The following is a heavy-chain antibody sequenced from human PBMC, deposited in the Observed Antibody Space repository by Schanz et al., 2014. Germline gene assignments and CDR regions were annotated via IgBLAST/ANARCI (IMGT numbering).Heavy chain of an antibody. V-gene: IGHV4-4*07. CDR1: GDSMKSHY. Sequence: QVQLRESGPRLVKPSETLSLNCTVSGDSMKSHYWTWIRQPAGQGLEWVGRIFTGGSSDYNRSFKSRITMSIDTSKKYLPLNLISVTAADTAFYFCARVSRGGVFDFWGPGILVTVSS. CDR3: ARVSRGGVFDF. D-gene: IGHD3-3*01. J-gene: IGHJ4*02. CDR2: IFTGGSS.